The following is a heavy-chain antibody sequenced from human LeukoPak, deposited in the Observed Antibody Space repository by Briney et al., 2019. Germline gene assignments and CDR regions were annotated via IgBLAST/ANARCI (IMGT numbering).Heavy chain of an antibody. V-gene: IGHV1-69*06. CDR1: GGTFSSYA. CDR3: ARGPDCSSTSGYDREDKELRYFDWLLPFDY. CDR2: IIPIFGTA. J-gene: IGHJ4*02. D-gene: IGHD2-2*01. Sequence: SVTVSCKASGGTFSSYAISWVRQAPGQGLEWLGGIIPIFGTANYAQKFQGRVTITADKSTSTAYMELSSLRSEDTAVYYCARGPDCSSTSGYDREDKELRYFDWLLPFDYWGQGTLVTVSS.